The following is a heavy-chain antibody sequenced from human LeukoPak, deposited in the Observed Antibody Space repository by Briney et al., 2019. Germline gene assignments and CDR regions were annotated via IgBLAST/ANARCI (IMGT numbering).Heavy chain of an antibody. J-gene: IGHJ3*02. CDR1: GFTFSSYW. V-gene: IGHV3-74*01. CDR3: ARDGRIIAFDM. CDR2: INSDGSST. Sequence: GGSLRLSCAASGFTFSSYWMHWVRQVPGKGLVWVSRINSDGSSTSYPDSVKGRFTISRDNAKNTLYLQMNSLRAEDTAVYYCARDGRIIAFDMWGQGTMVTVSS. D-gene: IGHD1-26*01.